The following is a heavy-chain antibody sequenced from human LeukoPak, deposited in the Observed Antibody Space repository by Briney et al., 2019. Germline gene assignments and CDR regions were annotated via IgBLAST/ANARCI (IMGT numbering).Heavy chain of an antibody. J-gene: IGHJ4*02. CDR3: ARRVVYSSGWFDY. Sequence: PSQTLSLTCTVSGGSISSSSYYWGWIRQPPGKGLEWIGSMYYSGGTYYNPSLKSRLTISVDTSKNQFSLKLSSVTAADTAVYYCARRVVYSSGWFDYWGQGTLVTVSS. V-gene: IGHV4-39*01. D-gene: IGHD6-19*01. CDR2: MYYSGGT. CDR1: GGSISSSSYY.